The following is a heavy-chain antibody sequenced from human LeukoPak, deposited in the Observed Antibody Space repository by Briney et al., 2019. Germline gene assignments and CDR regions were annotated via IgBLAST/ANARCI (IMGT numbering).Heavy chain of an antibody. D-gene: IGHD1-26*01. J-gene: IGHJ3*02. CDR1: GYTFTSYD. CDR3: ARGFSGSYSPNAFGI. Sequence: ASVKVSCKASGYTFTSYDINWVRQATGQGLEWMGWMNPNSGNTGYAQKFQGRVTITRNTSISTAYMELSGLRSEDTAVYYCARGFSGSYSPNAFGIWGQGTMVTVSS. V-gene: IGHV1-8*03. CDR2: MNPNSGNT.